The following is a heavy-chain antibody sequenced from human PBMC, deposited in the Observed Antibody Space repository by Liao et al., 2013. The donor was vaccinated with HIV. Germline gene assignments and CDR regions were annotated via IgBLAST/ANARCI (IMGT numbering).Heavy chain of an antibody. V-gene: IGHV4-4*07. D-gene: IGHD3-3*01. J-gene: IGHJ3*02. CDR1: GGSINNHY. CDR2: IYSSGNT. CDR3: AARFTISGVAIPHALDI. Sequence: QVQLQESGPGLVKPSETLSLTCAVSGGSINNHYWNWIRQPAGGGLEWIGRIYSSGNTNYNPSLKSRVTMSVDTSKNQFSLKLNSVTAADTAVYYCAARFTISGVAIPHALDIWGQGTMVTVSS.